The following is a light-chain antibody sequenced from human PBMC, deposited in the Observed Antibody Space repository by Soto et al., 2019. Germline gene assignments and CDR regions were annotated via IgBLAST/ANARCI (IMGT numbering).Light chain of an antibody. CDR2: GAS. Sequence: IELTQSPSSLSASVGDRVTITCRASQAISSYLAWYQQKPGRAPNLLIYGASTLQGGVPSRFSGSGSGTDFTLTISSLQPEDFATYYCQQLNSYPRTFGQGTKVDIK. CDR1: QAISSY. V-gene: IGKV1-9*01. CDR3: QQLNSYPRT. J-gene: IGKJ1*01.